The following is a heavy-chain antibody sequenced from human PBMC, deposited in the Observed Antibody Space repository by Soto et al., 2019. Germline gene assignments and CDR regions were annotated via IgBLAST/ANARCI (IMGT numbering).Heavy chain of an antibody. CDR1: GYTFTNYV. V-gene: IGHV1-18*01. D-gene: IGHD6-13*01. CDR3: ARDSPSPRSSSWLPSFDY. Sequence: ATVKVSCKASGYTFTNYVISWVRQAPGQGLEWMGWISAYDGNTNYAQKLQGRVTMTTDTSTSTAYMELRSLRSDDTAVYYCARDSPSPRSSSWLPSFDYWGQVNLVTVSS. CDR2: ISAYDGNT. J-gene: IGHJ4*02.